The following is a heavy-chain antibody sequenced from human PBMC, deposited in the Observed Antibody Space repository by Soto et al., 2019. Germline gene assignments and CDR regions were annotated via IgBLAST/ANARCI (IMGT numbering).Heavy chain of an antibody. CDR2: INPSGGST. V-gene: IGHV1-46*01. CDR1: GYSFTSHY. J-gene: IGHJ4*02. CDR3: ARDPGSGWYHFDY. Sequence: ASVKVSCKAIGYSFTSHYMHWVRQAPGQGLEWMGIINPSGGSTSYAQKFQGRVTMTRDTSTSTVYLEVSSLRSEDTAIYYCARDPGSGWYHFDYWGQRILVTVSS. D-gene: IGHD6-19*01.